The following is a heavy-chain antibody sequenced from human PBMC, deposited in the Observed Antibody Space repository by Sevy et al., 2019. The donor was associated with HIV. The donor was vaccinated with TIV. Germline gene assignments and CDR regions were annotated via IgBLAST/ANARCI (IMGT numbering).Heavy chain of an antibody. D-gene: IGHD3-16*01. CDR2: ISYDGRNNK. Sequence: GGSLRLSCAASGFRFSDYSMHWVRQAPGKGLEWVAVISYDGRNNKYNVDSVKGRFTNSRDNYKNTLFLQMNSLRAEDSAIYYCARDRGEILHSAFDYWGQGTLVTVSS. J-gene: IGHJ4*02. CDR3: ARDRGEILHSAFDY. CDR1: GFRFSDYS. V-gene: IGHV3-30*14.